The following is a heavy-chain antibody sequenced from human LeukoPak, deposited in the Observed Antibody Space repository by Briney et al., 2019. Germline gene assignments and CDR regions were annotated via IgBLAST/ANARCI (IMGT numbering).Heavy chain of an antibody. CDR3: AELGITMIGGV. CDR2: IKEDGSEK. CDR1: AFTFSDYW. Sequence: GGSLRLSCAASAFTFSDYWMTWVRQAPGKGLERVANIKEDGSEKYYVDSVKGRFTISRDNAKNSLYLQMSSLRAEDTAVYYCAELGITMIGGVWGKGTTVTISS. D-gene: IGHD3-10*02. J-gene: IGHJ6*04. V-gene: IGHV3-7*01.